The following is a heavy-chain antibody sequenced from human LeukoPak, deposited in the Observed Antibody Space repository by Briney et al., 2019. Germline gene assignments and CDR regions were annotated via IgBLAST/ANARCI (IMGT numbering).Heavy chain of an antibody. Sequence: GGSLRLSCAASGFTFSSYSMNWVRQAPGKGLEWVSTISSSSSYIYYADSVKGRFTISRDNAKNSLYLQMNSLRAEDTAVYYCARDRGDGQQLFDYWGQGTLVTVSS. CDR1: GFTFSSYS. CDR3: ARDRGDGQQLFDY. CDR2: ISSSSSYI. J-gene: IGHJ4*02. D-gene: IGHD6-13*01. V-gene: IGHV3-21*01.